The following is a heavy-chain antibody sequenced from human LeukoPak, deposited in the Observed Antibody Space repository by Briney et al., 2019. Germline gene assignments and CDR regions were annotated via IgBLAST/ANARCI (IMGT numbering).Heavy chain of an antibody. CDR3: ARDGDGSSWESGAFDI. Sequence: KPGGSLRLSCTASGFTFSSYSMNWVRQAPGKGLEWVSSISSSSSYIYYADSVKGRFTISRDNAKNSLYLQMNSLRAEDTAVYYCARDGDGSSWESGAFDIWGQGTMVTVSS. CDR2: ISSSSSYI. D-gene: IGHD6-13*01. CDR1: GFTFSSYS. J-gene: IGHJ3*02. V-gene: IGHV3-21*01.